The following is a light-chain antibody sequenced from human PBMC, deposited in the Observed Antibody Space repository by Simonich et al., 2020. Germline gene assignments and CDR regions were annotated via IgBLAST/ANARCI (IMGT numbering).Light chain of an antibody. V-gene: IGLV6-57*03. J-gene: IGLJ3*02. CDR1: SGSIANNY. Sequence: NFMLTQPHSVSESPGKTVTISCTRSSGSIANNYVQWYHQRPGSAPTTVIYEDNQIPSGVPDRFSGSIDSSSNSASLTISGLKTEDEADYYCQSYDSSNHWVFGGGNKLTVL. CDR3: QSYDSSNHWV. CDR2: EDN.